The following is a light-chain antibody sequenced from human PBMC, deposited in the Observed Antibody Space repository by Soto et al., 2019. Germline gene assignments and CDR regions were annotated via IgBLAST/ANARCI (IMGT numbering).Light chain of an antibody. CDR1: QSINTW. CDR3: QQHNTYPWT. J-gene: IGKJ1*01. V-gene: IGKV1-5*03. CDR2: KAS. Sequence: DIQMTQSPSTLSASVGDRVTITCRASQSINTWLAWYRQKPWKAPNLLIYKASSLESGVPSRFSGSGAGTEFTLTISKLQPEDFATYDGQQHNTYPWTCGQGTKVEIK.